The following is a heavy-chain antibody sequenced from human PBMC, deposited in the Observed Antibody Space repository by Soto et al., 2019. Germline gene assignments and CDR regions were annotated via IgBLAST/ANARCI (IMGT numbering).Heavy chain of an antibody. Sequence: PGESLKISCKGSGYSFTSYWIGWVRQMPGKGLEWMGIIYPGDSDTRYSPSFQGQVTISVDKSISTAYLRWSSLKASDTAMYYCARHAGYYDFWSGYTPGAFDIWGQGTMVTVSS. J-gene: IGHJ3*02. D-gene: IGHD3-3*01. CDR1: GYSFTSYW. CDR2: IYPGDSDT. CDR3: ARHAGYYDFWSGYTPGAFDI. V-gene: IGHV5-51*01.